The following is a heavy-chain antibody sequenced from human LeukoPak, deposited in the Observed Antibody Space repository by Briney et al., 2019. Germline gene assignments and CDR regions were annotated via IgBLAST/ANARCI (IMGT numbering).Heavy chain of an antibody. CDR1: GGSISSGSYY. CDR2: IYTSGST. J-gene: IGHJ3*02. D-gene: IGHD3/OR15-3a*01. V-gene: IGHV4-61*02. Sequence: SQTLSLTCTVSGGSISSGSYYWSWIRQPAGKGLEWIGRIYTSGSTNYNPSLKSRVTISVDTSKNQFSLKLSSVTAADTAVYCCARDGPSDAFDIWGQGTMVTVSS. CDR3: ARDGPSDAFDI.